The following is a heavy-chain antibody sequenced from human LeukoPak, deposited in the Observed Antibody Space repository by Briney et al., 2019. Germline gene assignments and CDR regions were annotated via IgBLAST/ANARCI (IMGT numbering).Heavy chain of an antibody. CDR3: AELGITMIGGV. CDR1: GFTFRDSY. D-gene: IGHD3-10*02. V-gene: IGHV3-11*04. CDR2: ISSSGSTI. J-gene: IGHJ6*04. Sequence: PGGSLRLSCAASGFTFRDSYMNWVRQAPGKGLEWVSYISSSGSTIYYADSVKGRFTISRDNAKNSLYLQMNSLRAEDTAVYYCAELGITMIGGVWGKGTTVTISS.